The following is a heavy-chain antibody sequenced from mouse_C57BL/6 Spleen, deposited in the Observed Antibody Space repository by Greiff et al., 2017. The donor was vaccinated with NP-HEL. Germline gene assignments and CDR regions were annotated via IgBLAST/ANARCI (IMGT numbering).Heavy chain of an antibody. CDR1: GYTFTGYW. V-gene: IGHV1-9*01. CDR2: ILPGSGST. D-gene: IGHD1-1*01. J-gene: IGHJ2*01. Sequence: QVQLQQSGAELMKPGASVKLSCKATGYTFTGYWIEWVKQRPGHGLEWIGEILPGSGSTNHNEKFKGKATFTADTSSNTAYMQLSSLTTEDSAIYYCARDYGSIHYFDYWGQGTTLTVSS. CDR3: ARDYGSIHYFDY.